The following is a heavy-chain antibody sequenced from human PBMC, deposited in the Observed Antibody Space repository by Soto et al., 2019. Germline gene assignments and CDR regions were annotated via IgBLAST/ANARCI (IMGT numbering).Heavy chain of an antibody. D-gene: IGHD3-22*01. CDR2: ISSSSSYT. Sequence: QVQLVESGGGLVKPGGSLRLSCAASGFTFSDYYMSWIRQAPGKGLEWVSYISSSSSYTNYADSVKCRFTISRDNAKNSLYLQMNSLRAEDTAVYYCARAAYYDSSTPFDYWGQGTLVTVSS. J-gene: IGHJ4*02. V-gene: IGHV3-11*06. CDR1: GFTFSDYY. CDR3: ARAAYYDSSTPFDY.